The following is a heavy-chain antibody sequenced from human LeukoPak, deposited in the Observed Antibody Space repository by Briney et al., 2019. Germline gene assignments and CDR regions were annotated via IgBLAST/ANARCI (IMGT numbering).Heavy chain of an antibody. CDR3: AKGYGYGSLLGLYYYYYGMDV. CDR1: GFTFSSYA. CDR2: ISYDGSNK. J-gene: IGHJ6*02. Sequence: PGRSLRLSCAASGFTFSSYAMHWVRQAPGRGLEWVAVISYDGSNKYYADSVKGRFTISRDNSKNTLYLQMNSLRAEDTAVYYCAKGYGYGSLLGLYYYYYGMDVWGQGTTVTVSS. D-gene: IGHD5-18*01. V-gene: IGHV3-30-3*01.